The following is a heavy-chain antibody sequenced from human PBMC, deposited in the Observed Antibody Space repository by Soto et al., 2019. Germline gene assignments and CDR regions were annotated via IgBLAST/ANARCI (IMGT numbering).Heavy chain of an antibody. D-gene: IGHD3-3*01. CDR2: IIPIFGTA. CDR3: ARDRYDFWSGYNEYYYYGMDV. J-gene: IGHJ6*02. CDR1: GGTFSSYA. Sequence: VASVKVSSKASGGTFSSYAISWVRQAPGQGLEWMGGIIPIFGTANYAQKFQGRVTITADESTSTAYMELSSLRSEDTAVYYCARDRYDFWSGYNEYYYYGMDVWGQGTTVTVSS. V-gene: IGHV1-69*13.